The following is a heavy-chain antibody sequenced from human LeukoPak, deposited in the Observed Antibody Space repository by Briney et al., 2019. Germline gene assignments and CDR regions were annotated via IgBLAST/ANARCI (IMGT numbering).Heavy chain of an antibody. CDR2: ISGSGGST. Sequence: GGSLRLSCAASGFTFSSYAMSWVRQAPGKGPEWVSGISGSGGSTYYADSVKGRFTISRDNSKNTLYLQMNSLRAEDTAVYHCAKDFRAGSGWYYFDYWGQGTLVTVSS. J-gene: IGHJ4*02. D-gene: IGHD6-19*01. CDR1: GFTFSSYA. V-gene: IGHV3-23*01. CDR3: AKDFRAGSGWYYFDY.